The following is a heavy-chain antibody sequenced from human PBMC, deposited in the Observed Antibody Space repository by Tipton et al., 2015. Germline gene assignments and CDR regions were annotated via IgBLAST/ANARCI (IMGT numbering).Heavy chain of an antibody. J-gene: IGHJ5*02. CDR1: GYAFTTYG. D-gene: IGHD3-22*01. CDR2: ISGYNGNT. Sequence: QLVQSGAEVKKPGASVKVSCKTSGYAFTTYGISWVRQAPGQGLEWMGWISGYNGNTNYAQKLQGRVTMTTDTSTSTAYMELRRLRSDDTAVYYCARDYYDYNDSSGYYLGWFDPWGQGTLVTVSS. CDR3: ARDYYDYNDSSGYYLGWFDP. V-gene: IGHV1-18*01.